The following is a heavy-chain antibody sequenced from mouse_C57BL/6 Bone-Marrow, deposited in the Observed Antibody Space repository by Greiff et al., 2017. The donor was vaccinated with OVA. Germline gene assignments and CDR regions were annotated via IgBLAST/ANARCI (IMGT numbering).Heavy chain of an antibody. CDR1: GFTFSSYG. CDR3: ARSYDGYSWFAY. V-gene: IGHV5-6*01. D-gene: IGHD2-3*01. Sequence: EVKLVESGGDLVKPGGSLKLSCAASGFTFSSYGMSWVRQTPDKRLEWVATISSGGSYTYYPDSVKGRFTISRDNAKNTLYLQMSSLKSEDTAMYYCARSYDGYSWFAYWGQGTLVTVSA. J-gene: IGHJ3*01. CDR2: ISSGGSYT.